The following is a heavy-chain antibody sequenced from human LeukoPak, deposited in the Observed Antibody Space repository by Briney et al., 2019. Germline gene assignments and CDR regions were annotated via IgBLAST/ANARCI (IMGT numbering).Heavy chain of an antibody. CDR2: VFPGDSDT. J-gene: IGHJ3*02. V-gene: IGHV5-51*01. CDR3: ARRYDSSGSYPDAFDI. CDR1: GYSFTTYW. Sequence: GESLKISCKGSGYSFTTYWIGGARQMPGKGLEWMGIVFPGDSDTRYSPSFQGQVTISADKSITTAYLQWSSLKASDTAMYYCARRYDSSGSYPDAFDIWGQGTMVTVSS. D-gene: IGHD3-22*01.